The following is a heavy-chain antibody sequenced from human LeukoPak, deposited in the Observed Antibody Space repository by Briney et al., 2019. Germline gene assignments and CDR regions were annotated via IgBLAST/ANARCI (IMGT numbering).Heavy chain of an antibody. Sequence: SSETLSLTCAVYGGSFSGYYWSWIRQPPGKGLEWIGEINHSGSINYNPSLKSRVTISVDTSKNQFSLKLSSVTAADTAVYYCVLGDVWGKGTTVTVSS. V-gene: IGHV4-34*01. CDR1: GGSFSGYY. CDR2: INHSGSI. J-gene: IGHJ6*04. D-gene: IGHD2-8*02. CDR3: VLGDV.